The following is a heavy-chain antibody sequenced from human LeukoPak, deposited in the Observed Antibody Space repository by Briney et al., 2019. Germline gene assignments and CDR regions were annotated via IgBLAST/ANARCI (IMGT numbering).Heavy chain of an antibody. CDR1: GFTFSTYE. V-gene: IGHV3-48*03. D-gene: IGHD1-26*01. CDR2: ISSSGSTI. CDR3: ARDLLGWELHYFDY. Sequence: GGSLRLSCAASGFTFSTYEMNWVRQAPGKGLEWVSYISSSGSTIHYADSVKGRFTISRDNAKNTLYLQMNSLSAEDTAVYYCARDLLGWELHYFDYWGQGTLVTVSS. J-gene: IGHJ4*02.